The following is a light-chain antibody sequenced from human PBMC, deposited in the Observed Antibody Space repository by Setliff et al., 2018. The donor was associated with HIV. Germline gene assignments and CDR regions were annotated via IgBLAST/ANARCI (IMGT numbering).Light chain of an antibody. V-gene: IGLV3-1*01. CDR3: QAWDSSTRI. J-gene: IGLJ2*01. CDR2: QDS. Sequence: SYELTQPPSVSVSPGQTASITCSGDKLGDKYACWYQQEPGQSPVLVIYQDSKRPSGIPERFSGSNSGNTATLTISGTQAMDEADYYCQAWDSSTRIFGGGTKVTVL. CDR1: KLGDKY.